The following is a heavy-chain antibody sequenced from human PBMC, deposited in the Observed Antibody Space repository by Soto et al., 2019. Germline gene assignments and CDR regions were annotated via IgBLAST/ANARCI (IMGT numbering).Heavy chain of an antibody. CDR2: IYNDGSST. D-gene: IGHD6-19*01. Sequence: EVQLVESGGGLVQPGGSLRLSCAASGFTFSNYWMHWVRQAPGKGLVWVSRIYNDGSSTSYADSVKGRFTISRDNAKNMLYLQMSSLRAEDTAVYYCARCEGSASYAPKLFDYWGQGILVTVSS. V-gene: IGHV3-74*01. CDR1: GFTFSNYW. J-gene: IGHJ4*02. CDR3: ARCEGSASYAPKLFDY.